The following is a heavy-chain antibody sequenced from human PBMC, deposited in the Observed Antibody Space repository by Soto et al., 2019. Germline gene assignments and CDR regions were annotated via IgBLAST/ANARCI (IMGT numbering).Heavy chain of an antibody. CDR2: VYHSGTT. V-gene: IGHV4-4*02. D-gene: IGHD6-13*01. Sequence: SETLSLTCAVSGASIGANNWWSFFRQPPGKGLEWIGEVYHSGTTNCNPSLKSRVTISVDNSKNQFPLKLSSVTAADTAVYYCARVGNSWYYYYGMDVWGQGTTVTVS. CDR3: ARVGNSWYYYYGMDV. CDR1: GASIGANNW. J-gene: IGHJ6*02.